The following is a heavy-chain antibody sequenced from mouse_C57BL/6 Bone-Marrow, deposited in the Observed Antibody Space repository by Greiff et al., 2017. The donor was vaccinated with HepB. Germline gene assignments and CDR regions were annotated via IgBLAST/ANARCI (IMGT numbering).Heavy chain of an antibody. J-gene: IGHJ2*01. CDR3: AVSTMVTTEYYFDY. CDR1: GFNIKDYY. V-gene: IGHV14-2*01. CDR2: IDPEDGET. D-gene: IGHD2-2*01. Sequence: EVKVVESGAELVKPGASVKLSCTASGFNIKDYYMHWVKQRTEQGLEWIGRIDPEDGETKYAPKFQGKATITADTSSNTAYLQLSSLTSEDTAVYYCAVSTMVTTEYYFDYWGQGTTLTVSS.